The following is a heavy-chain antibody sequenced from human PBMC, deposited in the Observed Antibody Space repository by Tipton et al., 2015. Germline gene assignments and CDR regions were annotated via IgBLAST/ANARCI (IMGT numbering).Heavy chain of an antibody. CDR1: GFTFSNYE. V-gene: IGHV3-23*01. CDR2: ISGSGGKT. CDR3: AKNWDYDILTGYYNEAFDF. D-gene: IGHD3-9*01. J-gene: IGHJ3*01. Sequence: SLRLSCEASGFTFSNYEMSWVRQAPGKGLEWVPGISGSGGKTHYADSVKGRFTISRDNSKNMVYLQMNSLRAEDTAIYYCAKNWDYDILTGYYNEAFDFWGQGTMVTVSS.